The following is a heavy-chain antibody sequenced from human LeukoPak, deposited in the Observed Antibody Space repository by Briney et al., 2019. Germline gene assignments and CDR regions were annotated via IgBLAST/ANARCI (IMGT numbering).Heavy chain of an antibody. CDR3: AAEMVTMVRGVIGTSFAFDI. V-gene: IGHV3-23*01. J-gene: IGHJ3*02. Sequence: GGSLRLSCAASGFTFSNYWMHWVRQAPGKGLEWVSAISGSGGSTYYADSVKGRFTISRDNSKNTLYLQMNSLRAEDTAVYYCAAEMVTMVRGVIGTSFAFDIWGQGTMVTVSS. D-gene: IGHD3-10*01. CDR2: ISGSGGST. CDR1: GFTFSNYW.